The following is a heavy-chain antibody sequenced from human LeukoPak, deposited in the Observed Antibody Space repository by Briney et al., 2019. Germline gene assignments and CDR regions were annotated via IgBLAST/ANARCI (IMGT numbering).Heavy chain of an antibody. CDR2: IIPIFGTA. Sequence: SVKVSCKASGGTFSSYAISWVRQAPGQGLEWMGGIIPIFGTANYAQKFQGRVTITADESTSTAYMELSSLRSEDTAVYYCARNPSRLGYCSGGSCSHYYYYYMDVWGKGTTVTISS. D-gene: IGHD2-15*01. CDR1: GGTFSSYA. J-gene: IGHJ6*03. V-gene: IGHV1-69*13. CDR3: ARNPSRLGYCSGGSCSHYYYYYMDV.